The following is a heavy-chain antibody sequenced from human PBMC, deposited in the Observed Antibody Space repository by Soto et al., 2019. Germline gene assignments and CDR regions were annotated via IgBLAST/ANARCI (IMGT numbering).Heavy chain of an antibody. CDR1: GGSITSGDYY. D-gene: IGHD3-22*01. CDR3: GRGVNYDSEGVDAFDI. CDR2: FSYSGTT. V-gene: IGHV4-30-4*01. J-gene: IGHJ3*02. Sequence: QVRLQQSGPGLVKPSQTLSLTCTVSGGSITSGDYYWSWIRQSPGKGLEWIGHFSYSGTTNYNPSLKSRVNIGADTSYNQFSLILSSLTAADTAVYYCGRGVNYDSEGVDAFDIWGQGTMVTVSS.